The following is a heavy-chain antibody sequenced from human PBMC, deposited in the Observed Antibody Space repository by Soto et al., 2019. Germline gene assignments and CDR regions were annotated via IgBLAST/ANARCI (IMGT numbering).Heavy chain of an antibody. Sequence: PGGSLRLSCVASGFNLSHPGMTWVRQAAGKGLEWVGRIKSKTDGGTADYAAPVKGRATISRDDSKNTVYLQMNSLKTEDTAVYYCTTGIYYDILTGYHNVAYWGQGALVTVSS. CDR3: TTGIYYDILTGYHNVAY. J-gene: IGHJ4*02. V-gene: IGHV3-15*01. CDR1: GFNLSHPG. D-gene: IGHD3-9*01. CDR2: IKSKTDGGTA.